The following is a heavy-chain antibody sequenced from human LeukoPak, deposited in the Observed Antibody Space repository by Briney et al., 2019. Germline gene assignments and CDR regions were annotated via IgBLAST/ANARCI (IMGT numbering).Heavy chain of an antibody. D-gene: IGHD3-22*01. CDR2: IRSNSNNYAT. CDR1: GFTFSGSA. CDR3: VAAHYDTSVYYRREFFDY. J-gene: IGHJ4*02. V-gene: IGHV3-73*01. Sequence: PGGSLRLSCAASGFTFSGSAMHWVRQASGKGLEWVGRIRSNSNNYATAYAASVRGRFAISRDDSESMAYLQMNSLKTGDTAVYYCVAAHYDTSVYYRREFFDYWGQGALVTVSS.